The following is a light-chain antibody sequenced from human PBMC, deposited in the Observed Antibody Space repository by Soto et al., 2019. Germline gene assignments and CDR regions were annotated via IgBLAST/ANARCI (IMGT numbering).Light chain of an antibody. CDR1: SSNIGAGYD. CDR2: GNS. V-gene: IGLV1-40*01. CDR3: QSYDSSLSGGV. J-gene: IGLJ3*02. Sequence: QSVLTQPPSVSGAPGQRVTISCTGSSSNIGAGYDVHWYQQLPGTAPKLLIYGNSNRPSGGPDRFSGSKSGTSASLAITGLQAEDEADYYCQSYDSSLSGGVFVGGTKLTVL.